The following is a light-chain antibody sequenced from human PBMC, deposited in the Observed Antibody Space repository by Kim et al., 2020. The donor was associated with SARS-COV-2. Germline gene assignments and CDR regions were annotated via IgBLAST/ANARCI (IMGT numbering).Light chain of an antibody. Sequence: ASVGDRVTITCRASQIISRWLAGYQQKPGKAPKLLIYEASSLESGVPSRFSGSGFGTEFTLTISRLQPDDIATYHCQQYHTYITFGQGTRLEIK. CDR2: EAS. V-gene: IGKV1-5*03. CDR1: QIISRW. CDR3: QQYHTYIT. J-gene: IGKJ5*01.